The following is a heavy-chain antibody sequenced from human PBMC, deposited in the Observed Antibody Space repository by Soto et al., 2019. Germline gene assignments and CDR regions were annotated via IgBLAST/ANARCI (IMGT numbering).Heavy chain of an antibody. CDR1: GFTFSSYG. CDR2: IWYDGINK. Sequence: QVQLVESGGGVVQPGRSLRLSCAASGFTFSSYGMHWVRQAPGKGLEWVAVIWYDGINKYYADFVKGRFTISRDNSKNTLYLQMNSLRAEDTAVYYCARDYDSSGYPRYYFDYWGQGTLVTVSS. V-gene: IGHV3-33*01. CDR3: ARDYDSSGYPRYYFDY. D-gene: IGHD3-22*01. J-gene: IGHJ4*02.